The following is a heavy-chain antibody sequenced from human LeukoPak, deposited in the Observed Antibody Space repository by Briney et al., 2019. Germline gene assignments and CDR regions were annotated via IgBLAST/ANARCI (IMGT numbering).Heavy chain of an antibody. CDR2: ISGSGGST. CDR1: GFTFSSNA. CDR3: AKHPSPYYDFWSGYYLGDY. J-gene: IGHJ4*02. Sequence: GGSLRLSCAASGFTFSSNARSWCGQAPGKGLEWVSAISGSGGSTYYADSVKGRFTITRDNSKHTLYLQINSRRAEDTAVYYCAKHPSPYYDFWSGYYLGDYWGQGTLVTVAS. D-gene: IGHD3-3*01. V-gene: IGHV3-23*01.